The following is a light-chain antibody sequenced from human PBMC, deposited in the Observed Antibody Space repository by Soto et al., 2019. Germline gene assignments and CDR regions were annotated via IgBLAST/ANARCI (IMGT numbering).Light chain of an antibody. Sequence: DIQMTQSPSTLSASVGDRVTITCRASQSISDWLAWYQHKPGKAPKLLIYKTSSLESGVPSRFSGSGSGTEFTLTISSLQPDDFAIYYCQQYNSYWTFGQGTKVEIK. CDR3: QQYNSYWT. V-gene: IGKV1-5*03. CDR2: KTS. CDR1: QSISDW. J-gene: IGKJ1*01.